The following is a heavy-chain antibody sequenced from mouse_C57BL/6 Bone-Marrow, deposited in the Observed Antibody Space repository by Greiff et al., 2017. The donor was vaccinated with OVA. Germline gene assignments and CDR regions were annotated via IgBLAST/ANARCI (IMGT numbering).Heavy chain of an antibody. Sequence: VKLVESGPGLVAPSQSLSITCTVSGFSLTSYAISWVRQPPGKGLEWLGVIWTGGGTNYNSALKSRLSISKDNSKSQVFLKMNSLQKDDTARYYGAREELPHYYAMDYWGQGTSVTVSS. V-gene: IGHV2-9-1*01. D-gene: IGHD1-1*01. CDR2: IWTGGGT. CDR3: AREELPHYYAMDY. CDR1: GFSLTSYA. J-gene: IGHJ4*01.